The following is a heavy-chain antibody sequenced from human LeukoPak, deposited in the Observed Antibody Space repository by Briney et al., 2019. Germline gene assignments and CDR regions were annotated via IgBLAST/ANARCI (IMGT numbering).Heavy chain of an antibody. CDR1: GFTFSDYY. Sequence: PGGSLRLSCAASGFTFSDYYMSWIRLAPGKGLEWVSYISSSSTYTNYAASVKGRFTISRDDAKNSLYLQMNSLRAEDTAIYYCARTNVDIAMVFWFDPWGQGTLVTVSS. J-gene: IGHJ5*02. V-gene: IGHV3-11*06. D-gene: IGHD5-18*01. CDR2: ISSSSTYT. CDR3: ARTNVDIAMVFWFDP.